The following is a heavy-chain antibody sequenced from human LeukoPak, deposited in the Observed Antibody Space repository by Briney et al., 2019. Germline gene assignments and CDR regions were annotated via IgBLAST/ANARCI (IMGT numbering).Heavy chain of an antibody. Sequence: GASVKVSCKVSGYTLTELSMHWVRQAPGKGLEWMGGFDPEDGETIYAQKFQGRVTMTGDTSTDTAYMELSSLRSEDTAVYYCATPQGPSSWYYFDYWGQGTLVTVSS. D-gene: IGHD6-13*01. CDR2: FDPEDGET. J-gene: IGHJ4*02. CDR1: GYTLTELS. CDR3: ATPQGPSSWYYFDY. V-gene: IGHV1-24*01.